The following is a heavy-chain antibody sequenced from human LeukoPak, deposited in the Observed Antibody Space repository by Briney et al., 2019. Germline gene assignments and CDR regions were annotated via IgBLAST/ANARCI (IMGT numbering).Heavy chain of an antibody. J-gene: IGHJ4*02. Sequence: SVKVSCKASGGTFSSYAISWVRQAPGQGLEWMGGIIPIFGTANYAQKFQGRVTITADKSTSTAYMELSSLRSEDTAVYYCARSGSSMVRGVIILDLDYWGQGTLVTVSS. CDR1: GGTFSSYA. D-gene: IGHD3-10*01. CDR2: IIPIFGTA. CDR3: ARSGSSMVRGVIILDLDY. V-gene: IGHV1-69*06.